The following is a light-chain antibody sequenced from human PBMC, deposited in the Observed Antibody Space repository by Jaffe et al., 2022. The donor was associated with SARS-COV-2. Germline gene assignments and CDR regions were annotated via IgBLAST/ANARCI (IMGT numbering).Light chain of an antibody. CDR2: AAS. V-gene: IGKV3-15*01. J-gene: IGKJ4*01. CDR1: QSVSNN. CDR3: QQYNDWPPLT. Sequence: VLTQSPATLSLSPGEGATLSCRASQSVSNNLAWYQQIPGQASRLLIYAASTRATGIPARFSGSGSGTEFTLTISSLQSEDFAVYYCQQYNDWPPLTFGGGTKVEIK.